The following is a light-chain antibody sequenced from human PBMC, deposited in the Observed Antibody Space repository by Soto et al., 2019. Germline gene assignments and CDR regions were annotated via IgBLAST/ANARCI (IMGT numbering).Light chain of an antibody. CDR1: SSDVGGYNY. CDR2: DVS. V-gene: IGLV2-14*03. Sequence: QSALTQPASVSGSPGQSITISCTGTSSDVGGYNYVSWYQHHPGKAPKLTIYDVSNRPSGVSNRFSGSKSGDTASLTISGLQAEDEADYYCSSYTSGSTLVFGGGTK. J-gene: IGLJ2*01. CDR3: SSYTSGSTLV.